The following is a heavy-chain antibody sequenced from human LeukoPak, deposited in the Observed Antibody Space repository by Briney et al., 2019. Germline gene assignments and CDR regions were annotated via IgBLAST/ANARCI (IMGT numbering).Heavy chain of an antibody. V-gene: IGHV4-34*01. D-gene: IGHD3-10*01. Sequence: PSETLSLTCAVYGGSFSGYYWSWIRQPPGKGLEWIGEINHSGSTNYNPSLKSRVPISVDTSKNHFSLKLSSVTAADTAVYYCAGVRGVILRWFDPWGQGTLVTVSS. CDR3: AGVRGVILRWFDP. CDR2: INHSGST. CDR1: GGSFSGYY. J-gene: IGHJ5*02.